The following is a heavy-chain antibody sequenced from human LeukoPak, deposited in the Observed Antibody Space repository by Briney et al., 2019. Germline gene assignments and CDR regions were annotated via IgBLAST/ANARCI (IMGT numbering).Heavy chain of an antibody. D-gene: IGHD6-19*01. V-gene: IGHV4-59*01. CDR1: GCSISSYY. Sequence: SETLSLTCTVSGCSISSYYRSWIRQPPGKGLEWIGYIYYSGSTNYNPCLESRVTISVDTYKNQFSLKLSSVTAADTAVYYCARSDSGGWIDYWGQGTLVTVSS. J-gene: IGHJ4*02. CDR3: ARSDSGGWIDY. CDR2: IYYSGST.